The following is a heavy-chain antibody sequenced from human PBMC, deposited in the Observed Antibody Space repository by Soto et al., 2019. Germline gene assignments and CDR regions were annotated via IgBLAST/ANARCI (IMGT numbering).Heavy chain of an antibody. CDR1: GFTFSNAW. J-gene: IGHJ6*02. D-gene: IGHD6-13*01. V-gene: IGHV3-15*01. CDR3: TSLAAAGIRYYYYGMDV. CDR2: IKSKTDGGTT. Sequence: GGSLRLSCAASGFTFSNAWMSWVRQAPGKGLEWVGRIKSKTDGGTTDYAAPVKGRFTISRDDSKNTLYLQMNSLKTEDTAVYYCTSLAAAGIRYYYYGMDVWGQGTTVTVSS.